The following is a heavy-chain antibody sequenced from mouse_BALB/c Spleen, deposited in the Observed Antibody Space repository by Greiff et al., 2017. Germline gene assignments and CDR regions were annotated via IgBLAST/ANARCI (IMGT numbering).Heavy chain of an antibody. CDR2: IYPGDGDT. Sequence: VQLQQSGAELARPGASVKLSCKASGYTFTSYWMQWVKQRPGQGLEWIGAIYPGDGDTRYTQKFKGKATLTADKSSSTAYMQLSSLASEDSAVYYCARGGSSPYWYFDVWGAGTTVTVSS. CDR1: GYTFTSYW. V-gene: IGHV1-87*01. D-gene: IGHD6-1*01. J-gene: IGHJ1*01. CDR3: ARGGSSPYWYFDV.